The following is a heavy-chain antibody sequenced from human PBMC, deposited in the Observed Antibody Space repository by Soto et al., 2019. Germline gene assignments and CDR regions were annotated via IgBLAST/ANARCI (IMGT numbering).Heavy chain of an antibody. CDR1: GYTFSDYA. J-gene: IGHJ6*02. V-gene: IGHV1-69*13. CDR2: IIPLFGTT. Sequence: SVKVSCKASGYTFSDYAVTWVRQAPGQGLEWMGGIIPLFGTTNYAQKFKGRVTISADESTSTAYMELSSLTSEDAAVYYCAKPQIARHYYYGMEVWGQGTAVTVSS. CDR3: AKPQIARHYYYGMEV.